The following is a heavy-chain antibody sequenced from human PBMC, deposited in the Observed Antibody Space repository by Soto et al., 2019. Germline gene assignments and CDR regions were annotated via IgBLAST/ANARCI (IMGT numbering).Heavy chain of an antibody. V-gene: IGHV4-4*02. Sequence: SETLSLTCAVSCSSFTSNNWWTWVRQPPGQGLEWIGEIYRTGSTNYNPSLKSRVTISLDKSENQFSLKVTSLTAADTAVYYCASRDPGTSVDYWGQGTLVTVSS. CDR1: CSSFTSNNW. D-gene: IGHD1-7*01. CDR2: IYRTGST. CDR3: ASRDPGTSVDY. J-gene: IGHJ4*02.